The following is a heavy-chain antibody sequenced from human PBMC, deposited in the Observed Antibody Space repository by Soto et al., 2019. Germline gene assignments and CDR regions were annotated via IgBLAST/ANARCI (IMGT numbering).Heavy chain of an antibody. V-gene: IGHV2-5*02. CDR3: AHGGYCGGDCYFLAFDL. CDR2: IYWDDDK. D-gene: IGHD2-21*01. CDR1: GFSLSTSGVG. Sequence: QITLKESGPTLVKPTQTLTLTCTFSGFSLSTSGVGVGWIRQPPGKALEWLALIYWDDDKRYSPSLKSRLTITKDTYKNQVVLTMTNMDPVDTATYYCAHGGYCGGDCYFLAFDLWGQGTMVTVSS. J-gene: IGHJ3*01.